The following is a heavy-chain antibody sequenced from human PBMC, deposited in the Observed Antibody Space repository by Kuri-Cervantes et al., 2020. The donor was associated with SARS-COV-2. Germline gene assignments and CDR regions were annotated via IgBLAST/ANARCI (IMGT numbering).Heavy chain of an antibody. Sequence: SVKVSCKASGGTFSSYAISWVRQAPGQGLEWMGGIIPIFGTANYAQKFQGRVTITADESTSTAYMELSRLRSDDTAVYYCARDGSATVSTLFDYWGQGTLVTVSS. CDR2: IIPIFGTA. J-gene: IGHJ4*02. CDR1: GGTFSSYA. V-gene: IGHV1-69*13. CDR3: ARDGSATVSTLFDY. D-gene: IGHD4-11*01.